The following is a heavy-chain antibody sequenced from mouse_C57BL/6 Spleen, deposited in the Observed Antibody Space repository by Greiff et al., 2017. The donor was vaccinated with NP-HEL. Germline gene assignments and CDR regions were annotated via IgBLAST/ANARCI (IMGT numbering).Heavy chain of an antibody. CDR2: INPNNGGT. CDR1: GYTFTDYN. D-gene: IGHD1-1*01. V-gene: IGHV1-22*01. Sequence: VQLQQSGPELVKPGASVKMSCKASGYTFTDYNMHWVKQSHGKSLEWIGYINPNNGGTSYNQKFKGKATLTVNKSSSTAYMELRSLTSEDSAVYYCARLGITTVVEDYWGQGTTLTVSS. CDR3: ARLGITTVVEDY. J-gene: IGHJ2*01.